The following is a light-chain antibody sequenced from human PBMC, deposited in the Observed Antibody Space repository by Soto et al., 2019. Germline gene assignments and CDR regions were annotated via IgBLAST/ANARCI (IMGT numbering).Light chain of an antibody. J-gene: IGKJ5*01. CDR3: QQYHKWPIT. Sequence: EIVLTQSPPTLSVSPGERATLSCRASQSISINLAWYQQNPGQAPRLLIYRTSTRVTGIPARFSGSGSETGFTLTISSLQSEDSAVYYCQQYHKWPITSGQGTLWRL. CDR2: RTS. CDR1: QSISIN. V-gene: IGKV3-15*01.